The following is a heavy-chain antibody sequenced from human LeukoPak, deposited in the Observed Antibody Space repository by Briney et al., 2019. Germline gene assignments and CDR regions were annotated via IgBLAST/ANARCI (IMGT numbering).Heavy chain of an antibody. CDR2: ISAYNGNT. V-gene: IGHV1-18*01. CDR3: ARVGYCSGGSCYGYFDY. Sequence: ASVKVSCKASGYTFTSYGISWVRQAPGQGLEWMGWISAYNGNTNYAQKPQGRVTMTTDTSTSTAYMELRSLRSDDTAVYYCARVGYCSGGSCYGYFDYWGQGTLVTVSS. CDR1: GYTFTSYG. J-gene: IGHJ4*02. D-gene: IGHD2-15*01.